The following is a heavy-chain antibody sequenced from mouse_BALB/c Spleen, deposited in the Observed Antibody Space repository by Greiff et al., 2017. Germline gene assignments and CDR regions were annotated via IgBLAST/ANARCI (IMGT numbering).Heavy chain of an antibody. J-gene: IGHJ3*01. Sequence: EVKLMESGGGLVQPGGSMKLSCVASGFTFSNYWMNWVRQSPEKGLEWVAEIRLKSNNYATHYAESVKGRFTISRDDSKSSVYLQMNNLRAEDTGIYYCTGGGYRFAYWGQGTLVTVSA. CDR1: GFTFSNYW. V-gene: IGHV6-6*02. D-gene: IGHD2-2*01. CDR3: TGGGYRFAY. CDR2: IRLKSNNYAT.